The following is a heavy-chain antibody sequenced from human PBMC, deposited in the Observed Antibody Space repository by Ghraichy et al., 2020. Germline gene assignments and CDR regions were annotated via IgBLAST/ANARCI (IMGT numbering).Heavy chain of an antibody. CDR2: IWYDGGFK. V-gene: IGHV3-33*01. Sequence: GGSLRLSCTASGFTFTTFHMHWVRQAPGKGLEWVATIWYDGGFKFYTDSVKGRFTISRDNSQNTAYLQMDSLRAEDTALYFCARYMIGGRHGLDVWGQGTTVTVSS. D-gene: IGHD4-23*01. J-gene: IGHJ6*02. CDR3: ARYMIGGRHGLDV. CDR1: GFTFTTFH.